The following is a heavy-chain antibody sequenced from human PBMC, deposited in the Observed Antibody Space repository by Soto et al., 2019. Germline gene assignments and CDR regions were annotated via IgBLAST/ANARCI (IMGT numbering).Heavy chain of an antibody. V-gene: IGHV4-61*08. D-gene: IGHD6-25*01. J-gene: IGHJ6*02. Sequence: QVQLQESGPGLVKPSETLSLTCTVSGGSVSSGGYYRSWIRQPPGKGLEWIGYIYYSGSTNYNPSLKSRVTTSIDTSKNQFVLKLSSVTAADTAVYYCAREGIAAKYGMSVWGQGTTVTVSS. CDR1: GGSVSSGGYY. CDR2: IYYSGST. CDR3: AREGIAAKYGMSV.